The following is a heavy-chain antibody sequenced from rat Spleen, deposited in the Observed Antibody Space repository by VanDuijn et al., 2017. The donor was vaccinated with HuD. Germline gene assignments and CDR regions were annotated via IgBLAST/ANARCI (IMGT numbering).Heavy chain of an antibody. V-gene: IGHV5-19*01. CDR1: GFTFSNYG. CDR2: ISPSGGSS. Sequence: EVHLVESGGGLVQPGRSMKLSCAASGFTFSNYGMHWIRQAPTKGLDWVASISPSGGSSYYRDSVKGRFTISRDNAKSTLYLQMDSLKSEDTATYYCVSHGTRVSRFAYWGQGTLVTVSS. CDR3: VSHGTRVSRFAY. J-gene: IGHJ3*01. D-gene: IGHD1-4*01.